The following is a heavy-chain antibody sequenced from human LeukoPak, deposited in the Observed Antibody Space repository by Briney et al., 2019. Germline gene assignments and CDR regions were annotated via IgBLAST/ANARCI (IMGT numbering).Heavy chain of an antibody. V-gene: IGHV4-34*01. CDR1: GGSFSGYY. D-gene: IGHD2-21*02. CDR2: INHGAST. Sequence: SETLSLTCAVYGGSFSGYYWSWIRQPPGKGLEWIGEINHGASTNYNPSLKSRVTISVDTSKNQFSLKLSSVTAADPAVYYCARGHSSVVTAIPYYFDYWGQGTLVTVSS. J-gene: IGHJ4*02. CDR3: ARGHSSVVTAIPYYFDY.